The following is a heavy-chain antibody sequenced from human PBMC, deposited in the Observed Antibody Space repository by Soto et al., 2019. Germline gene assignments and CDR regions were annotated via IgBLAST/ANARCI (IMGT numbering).Heavy chain of an antibody. Sequence: ASVKVSCKSSGYSFTNYGIGWVRQAPGQGLEWMGWISAHNGNTNYAQKFQGRVTMTTDTSTSTAYMELRSLRAEDTAVYYCARFRGDGYYNFWAPGTLVTVSS. V-gene: IGHV1-18*01. CDR3: ARFRGDGYYNF. CDR2: ISAHNGNT. D-gene: IGHD3-9*01. J-gene: IGHJ4*02. CDR1: GYSFTNYG.